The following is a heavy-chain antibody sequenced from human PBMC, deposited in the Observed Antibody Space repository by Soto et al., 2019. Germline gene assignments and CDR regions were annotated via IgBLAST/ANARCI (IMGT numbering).Heavy chain of an antibody. D-gene: IGHD1-1*01. V-gene: IGHV4-34*01. Sequence: QVRLQQWGTGLLKSSETLSLTCAVYGGYFSGYYWSWLRQPPGKGLEWIGEINHSGSTNYNPSLKSRVTISVDTSKNQFSLKVTAVTAADTAVYYCATANWSHHYFDPWGQGTLVTVSS. CDR2: INHSGST. J-gene: IGHJ5*02. CDR1: GGYFSGYY. CDR3: ATANWSHHYFDP.